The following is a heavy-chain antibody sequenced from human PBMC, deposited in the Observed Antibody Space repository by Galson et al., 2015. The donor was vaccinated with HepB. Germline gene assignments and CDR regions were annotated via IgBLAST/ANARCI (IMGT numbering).Heavy chain of an antibody. D-gene: IGHD6-6*01. CDR2: IGGGGHGT. CDR1: GFTFSSYT. CDR3: AKDVSSSSVWYFDL. V-gene: IGHV3-23*01. J-gene: IGHJ2*01. Sequence: SLRLSCAASGFTFSSYTVSWVRQAPGKGLEWVSSIGGGGHGTFYADSVKGRFTISRDKSKNTVYLQMNSLRAEDTAVFYCAKDVSSSSVWYFDLWGRGTPVTVSS.